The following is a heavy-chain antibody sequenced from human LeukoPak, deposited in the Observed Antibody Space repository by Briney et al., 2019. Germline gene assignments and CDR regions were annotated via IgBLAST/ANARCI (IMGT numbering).Heavy chain of an antibody. Sequence: PSETLSLTCGVSGGSVSSTNWWTWIRQPPGKGLEWIGEVHLDGRTNFNPSLKSRLTMSVDLSENHVSLKLTSVTAADTAVYYCAGDYGDLLTGIRFDTWGQGTLVTVSS. CDR2: VHLDGRT. D-gene: IGHD4-17*01. J-gene: IGHJ5*02. CDR1: GGSVSSTNW. CDR3: AGDYGDLLTGIRFDT. V-gene: IGHV4-4*02.